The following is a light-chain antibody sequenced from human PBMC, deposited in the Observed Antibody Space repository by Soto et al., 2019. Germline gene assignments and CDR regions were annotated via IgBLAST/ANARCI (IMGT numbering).Light chain of an antibody. CDR3: QQYGDSPLT. Sequence: EIVLTQSPGTLSLSPGERATLSCRASQTVTSDYLAWYQQKPGQAPRLLIYGASDRATGIPDRFSASGSGTDFPLTISRLEPQDFAIYYCQQYGDSPLTFGGGTRVDIK. V-gene: IGKV3-20*01. CDR1: QTVTSDY. CDR2: GAS. J-gene: IGKJ4*01.